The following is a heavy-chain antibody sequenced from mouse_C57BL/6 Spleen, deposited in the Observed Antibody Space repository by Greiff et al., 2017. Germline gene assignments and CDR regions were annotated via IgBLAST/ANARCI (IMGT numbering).Heavy chain of an antibody. Sequence: QVQLQQPGTELVKPGASVKLSCKASGYTFTSYWMHWVKQRPGQGLEWIGNINPSNGGTNYNEKFKSKATLSVDKSSSTAYMQLSSLTSEDSAVYYCARTGCELYDPFAYWGQGTLVTVSA. CDR2: INPSNGGT. V-gene: IGHV1-53*01. J-gene: IGHJ3*01. CDR1: GYTFTSYW. D-gene: IGHD2-3*01. CDR3: ARTGCELYDPFAY.